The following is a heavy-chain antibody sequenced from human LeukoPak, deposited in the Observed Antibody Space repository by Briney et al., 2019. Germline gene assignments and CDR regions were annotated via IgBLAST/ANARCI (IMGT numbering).Heavy chain of an antibody. D-gene: IGHD4-17*01. J-gene: IGHJ4*02. CDR2: ISTRGGST. Sequence: PGGSLRLSCAASGFTFSSFAMSWVRQAPGKGLEWVSAISTRGGSTYYADSVKGRFTISRDNSKNTLNLQMNSLRAEDTAVYYCAKRGTSLRAVDHWGQGTLVTVSS. CDR1: GFTFSSFA. V-gene: IGHV3-23*01. CDR3: AKRGTSLRAVDH.